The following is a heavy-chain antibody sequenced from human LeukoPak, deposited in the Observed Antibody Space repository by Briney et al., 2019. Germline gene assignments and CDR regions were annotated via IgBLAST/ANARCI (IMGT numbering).Heavy chain of an antibody. D-gene: IGHD6-19*01. CDR1: GYTFTSYY. CDR3: AREYGSGWYGDAFDI. CDR2: INPSGGST. V-gene: IGHV1-46*01. Sequence: ASVKVSCKASGYTFTSYYMHWVRQAPGQGLEWMGIINPSGGSTSYAQKFQGRVTMTRDTSTSTVYMELSSLRSEDTAVYYCAREYGSGWYGDAFDIWGQGTMVTVSS. J-gene: IGHJ3*02.